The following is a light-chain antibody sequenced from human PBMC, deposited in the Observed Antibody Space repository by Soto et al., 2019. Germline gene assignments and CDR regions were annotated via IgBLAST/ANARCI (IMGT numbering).Light chain of an antibody. J-gene: IGLJ1*01. CDR3: SSYTTSNTYV. CDR2: EVN. CDR1: SSDIGVYNY. Sequence: VLTQPASVSGSPGQSITFSCTGTSSDIGVYNYVSWYQQHPDKAPKLMIYEVNNRPSGVSNRFSGSKSGNTASLTISGLQAEDEADYYCSSYTTSNTYVFGTGTKVTVL. V-gene: IGLV2-14*01.